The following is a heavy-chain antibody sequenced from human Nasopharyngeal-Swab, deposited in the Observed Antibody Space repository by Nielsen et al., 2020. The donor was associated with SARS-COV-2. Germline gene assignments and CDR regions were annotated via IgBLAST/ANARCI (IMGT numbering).Heavy chain of an antibody. V-gene: IGHV3-74*01. CDR2: INSDGSST. Sequence: SLRLSCAASGFTFSSYWMHWVRQAPGKGLVWVSRINSDGSSTRYADSVKGRFTISRDNAKNTLYLQMNSLRAEDTAVYYCARDPAITGTTFDPWGQGTLVTVSS. CDR1: GFTFSSYW. J-gene: IGHJ5*02. CDR3: ARDPAITGTTFDP. D-gene: IGHD1-7*01.